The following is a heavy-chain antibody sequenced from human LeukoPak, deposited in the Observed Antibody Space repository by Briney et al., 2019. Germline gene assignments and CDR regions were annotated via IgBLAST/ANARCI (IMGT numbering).Heavy chain of an antibody. CDR1: GGTFSSYA. Sequence: ASVKVSCKASGGTFSSYAISWVRQAHGQGLEWMGRIIPILGIANYAQKFQGRVTITADKSTSTAYMELSSLRSEDTAVYYCARESSFPARVVVVITGYYFDYWGQGTLVTVSS. D-gene: IGHD3-22*01. CDR3: ARESSFPARVVVVITGYYFDY. V-gene: IGHV1-69*04. CDR2: IIPILGIA. J-gene: IGHJ4*02.